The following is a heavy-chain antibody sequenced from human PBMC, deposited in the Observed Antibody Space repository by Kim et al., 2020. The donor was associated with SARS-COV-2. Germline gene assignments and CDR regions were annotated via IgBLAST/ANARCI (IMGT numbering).Heavy chain of an antibody. Sequence: ASVKVSCKASGYTFTSYGISWVRQAPGQGLEWMGWISAYNGNTNYAQKLQGRVTMTTDTSTSTAYMELRSLRSDDTAVYYCARIDYYDSSSGGAFDIWGQGTMVTVSS. J-gene: IGHJ3*02. V-gene: IGHV1-18*01. D-gene: IGHD3-22*01. CDR3: ARIDYYDSSSGGAFDI. CDR1: GYTFTSYG. CDR2: ISAYNGNT.